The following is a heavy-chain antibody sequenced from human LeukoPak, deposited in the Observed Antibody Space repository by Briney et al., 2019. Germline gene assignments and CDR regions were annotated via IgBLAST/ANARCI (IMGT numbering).Heavy chain of an antibody. CDR1: GYSISSGYY. J-gene: IGHJ5*02. V-gene: IGHV4-38-2*01. CDR3: ARLGGGCSSTSCYGWFDP. Sequence: SETLSLTCAVSGYSISSGYYWGWIRQPPGKGLEWIGSTYHSGSTYYNPSLKSRVTISVDTSKNQFSLKLSSVTAADTAVYYCARLGGGCSSTSCYGWFDPWGQGTLVTVSS. D-gene: IGHD2-2*01. CDR2: TYHSGST.